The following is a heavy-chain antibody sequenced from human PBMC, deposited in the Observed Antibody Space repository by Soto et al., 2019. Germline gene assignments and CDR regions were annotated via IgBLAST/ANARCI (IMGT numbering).Heavy chain of an antibody. Sequence: SVKVSCKASGYTFTDYFIHWVRQAPGQGLEWMGGIIPIFGTANFAQKFQGRVTITADASTSTAYMELSSLRSEDTAVYYCARAERLELNYFDYWGQGTLVTVSS. J-gene: IGHJ4*02. CDR1: GYTFTDYF. CDR2: IIPIFGTA. D-gene: IGHD1-7*01. V-gene: IGHV1-69*13. CDR3: ARAERLELNYFDY.